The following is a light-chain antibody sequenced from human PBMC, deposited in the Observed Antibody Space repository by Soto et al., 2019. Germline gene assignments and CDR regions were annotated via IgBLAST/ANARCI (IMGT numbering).Light chain of an antibody. CDR1: QSISSN. J-gene: IGKJ2*01. Sequence: EIVMTQSPATLSVSPGERATLSCRARQSISSNLSWYQRRPGQAPRLIIYGASPRATGIPARFSGSGYGTEFTHNICSLQSADFAVYYCQQYNNCRPYTFRQETKVEIK. CDR3: QQYNNCRPYT. V-gene: IGKV3-15*01. CDR2: GAS.